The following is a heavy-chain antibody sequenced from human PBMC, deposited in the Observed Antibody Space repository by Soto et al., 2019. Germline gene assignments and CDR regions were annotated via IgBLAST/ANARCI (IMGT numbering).Heavy chain of an antibody. CDR3: ARFESTVRQAIDY. J-gene: IGHJ4*02. CDR1: GFTVSSNY. Sequence: GESLKISCAASGFTVSSNYMSWVRQAPGKGLEWVSVIYSGGSTYYADSVKGRFTISRDNSKNTLYLQMNSLRAEDTAVYYCARFESTVRQAIDYWGQGTLVTVSS. V-gene: IGHV3-66*01. D-gene: IGHD2-2*01. CDR2: IYSGGST.